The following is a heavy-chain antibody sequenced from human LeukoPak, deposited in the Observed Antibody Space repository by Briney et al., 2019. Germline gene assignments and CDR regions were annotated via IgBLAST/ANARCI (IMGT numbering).Heavy chain of an antibody. CDR3: ARDGAGGCEYGDYRFDP. CDR2: IYSSGST. J-gene: IGHJ5*02. CDR1: GGSISSYY. V-gene: IGHV4-59*01. Sequence: PSETLSLTCTVSGGSISSYYWSWIRQPPGKGLEWIGYIYSSGSTNYNPSLKSRVTISVHTSKNQFSLKLTSVTAADTALYYCARDGAGGCEYGDYRFDPWGQGTLVTVSS. D-gene: IGHD4-17*01.